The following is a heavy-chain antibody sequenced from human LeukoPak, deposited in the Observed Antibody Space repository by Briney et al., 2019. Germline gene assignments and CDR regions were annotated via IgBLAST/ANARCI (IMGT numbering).Heavy chain of an antibody. CDR2: IIPILGIA. CDR3: ARDRAIAVAGTRSFYGMDV. Sequence: SVKVSCKASGGTFSSYAISWVRQAPGQGLEWMGRIIPILGIANYAQKFQGRVTITADKSTSTAYMELSSLRSEDTAVYYCARDRAIAVAGTRSFYGMDVWGQGTTVTVSS. J-gene: IGHJ6*02. V-gene: IGHV1-69*04. D-gene: IGHD6-19*01. CDR1: GGTFSSYA.